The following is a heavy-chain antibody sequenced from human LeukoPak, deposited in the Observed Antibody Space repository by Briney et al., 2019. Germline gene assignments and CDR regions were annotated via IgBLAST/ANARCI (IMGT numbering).Heavy chain of an antibody. D-gene: IGHD3-16*01. CDR3: ARDCGGYFDY. CDR2: IYYSGST. Sequence: SETLSLTCTVSGGSISSHYWSWIRQPPGKGLEWIGYIYYSGSTNYNPSLKSRVTISVDTSKNQFSLKLSSVTAADTAVYYCARDCGGYFDYWGQGTLVTVSS. J-gene: IGHJ4*02. V-gene: IGHV4-59*11. CDR1: GGSISSHY.